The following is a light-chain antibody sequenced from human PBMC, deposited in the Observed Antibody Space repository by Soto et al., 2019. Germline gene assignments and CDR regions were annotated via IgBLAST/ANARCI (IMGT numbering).Light chain of an antibody. CDR3: PQYGSPLT. V-gene: IGKV4-1*01. CDR1: LSVLFTSNDKSF. J-gene: IGKJ4*01. Sequence: DSVLTQSSDSLAVSLGERAIINCRSRLSVLFTSNDKSFVAWYQQKPGQSPQLLINWASTREPGVPDRFSGSGSGTEFTLNINSLQAEDVATYYCPQYGSPLTVGGVTQVEI. CDR2: WAS.